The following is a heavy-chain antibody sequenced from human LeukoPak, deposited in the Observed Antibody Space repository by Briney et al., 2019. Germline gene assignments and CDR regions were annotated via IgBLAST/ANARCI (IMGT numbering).Heavy chain of an antibody. J-gene: IGHJ5*02. CDR1: GGTFSSYA. CDR3: ARYTYYDFWSADNWFDP. Sequence: SVKVSCKASGGTFSSYAISWVRQAPGQGLKWMGRIIPILGIANYAQKFQGRVTITADKSTSTAYMELSSLRSEDTAVYYCARYTYYDFWSADNWFDPWGQGTLVTVSS. CDR2: IIPILGIA. D-gene: IGHD3-3*01. V-gene: IGHV1-69*04.